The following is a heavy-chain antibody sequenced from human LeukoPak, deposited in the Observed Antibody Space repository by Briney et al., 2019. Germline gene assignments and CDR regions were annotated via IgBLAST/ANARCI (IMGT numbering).Heavy chain of an antibody. V-gene: IGHV3-15*01. CDR2: IKAKPHGGTT. CDR1: GFTFINAW. Sequence: GGSLRLSCAASGFTFINAWMAWVRQAPGKGLEWIGRIKAKPHGGTTDYAAPVKGRFTISRDDSKNTLYLQMNSLKTEDTAVYYCTTDGVGIEGATFDYWGQGILVTVSS. D-gene: IGHD1-26*01. CDR3: TTDGVGIEGATFDY. J-gene: IGHJ4*02.